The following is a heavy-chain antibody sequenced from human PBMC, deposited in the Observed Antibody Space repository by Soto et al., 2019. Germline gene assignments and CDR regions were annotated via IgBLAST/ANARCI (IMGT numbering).Heavy chain of an antibody. D-gene: IGHD1-26*01. CDR2: IKGDGTTT. CDR1: GFNFSPYF. CDR3: GRDRGTPDSFDM. Sequence: EAHLVESGGGLPQPGGSLRLSCVASGFNFSPYFMAWVRQGPGRGLEWVSHIKGDGTTTAYADSVRGRFIISRDNDRNTLFLQMNRLRDEDTAVYYCGRDRGTPDSFDMWGQGTTVIVSS. J-gene: IGHJ3*02. V-gene: IGHV3-74*01.